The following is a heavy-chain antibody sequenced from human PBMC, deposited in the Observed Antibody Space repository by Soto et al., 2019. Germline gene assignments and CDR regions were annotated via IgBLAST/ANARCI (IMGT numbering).Heavy chain of an antibody. D-gene: IGHD1-1*01. Sequence: QVQLVQSGAEVKKPGSSVKVSCKASGGTFSSYAISWVRQAPGQGLEWMEGIIPIFGTANYAQKFQGRVTITADKSTSTDYMELSSLRSEDTAVYYCARETTTYYYYGMDVWGQGTTVTVSS. CDR3: ARETTTYYYYGMDV. CDR2: IIPIFGTA. J-gene: IGHJ6*02. V-gene: IGHV1-69*06. CDR1: GGTFSSYA.